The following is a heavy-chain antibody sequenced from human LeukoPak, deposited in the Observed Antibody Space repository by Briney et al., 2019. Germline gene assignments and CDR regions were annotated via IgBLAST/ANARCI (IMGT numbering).Heavy chain of an antibody. CDR3: ARDNIAAAGILDY. CDR2: IYSGGST. D-gene: IGHD6-13*01. Sequence: GGSLRLSCAASGFTVSSNYMSWVRQAPGKGLEWVSVIYSGGSTYYADSVKGRFTISRDNSKNTLYLQMNSLRAEDMAVYYCARDNIAAAGILDYWGQGTLVTVSS. V-gene: IGHV3-53*01. J-gene: IGHJ4*02. CDR1: GFTVSSNY.